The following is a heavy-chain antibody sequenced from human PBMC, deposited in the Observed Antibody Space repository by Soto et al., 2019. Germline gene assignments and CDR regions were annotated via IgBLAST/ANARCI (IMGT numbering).Heavy chain of an antibody. D-gene: IGHD2-15*01. J-gene: IGHJ4*02. V-gene: IGHV1-69*02. Sequence: SVKVSCKASGDTFSSYIISWVRQAPGQGLERMGRIIPILGITNYAQKFQGRVTITADKSTSTAYMELSSLRSEDTAVFYCARGYCSGDSCYFDSWGQGTLVSVSS. CDR1: GDTFSSYI. CDR2: IIPILGIT. CDR3: ARGYCSGDSCYFDS.